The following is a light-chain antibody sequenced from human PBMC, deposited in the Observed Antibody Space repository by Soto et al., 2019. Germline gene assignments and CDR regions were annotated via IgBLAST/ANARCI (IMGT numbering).Light chain of an antibody. CDR2: GAT. J-gene: IGKJ4*01. CDR1: QAISTW. Sequence: DIPLTQSPSSVSASVGDRVTITCRASQAISTWLAWYQKKPGKAPKLLIYGATTLENGVPSRFSGSGSGTDFSLTISILQPEDFATYYCQQASVFGGGTRLEIK. CDR3: QQASV. V-gene: IGKV1D-12*01.